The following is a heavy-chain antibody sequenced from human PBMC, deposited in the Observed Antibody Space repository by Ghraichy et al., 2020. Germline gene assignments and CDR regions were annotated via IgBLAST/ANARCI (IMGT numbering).Heavy chain of an antibody. D-gene: IGHD2-8*01. V-gene: IGHV4-4*07. J-gene: IGHJ4*02. CDR1: GGSISSYY. CDR3: AREGYCTNGVCYRGAQDSFDY. Sequence: ESLNITCTVSGGSISSYYWSWIRQPAGKGLEWIGRIYTSGSTNYNPSLKSRVTMSVDTSKNQFSLKLSSVTAADTAVYYCAREGYCTNGVCYRGAQDSFDYWGQGTLVTVSS. CDR2: IYTSGST.